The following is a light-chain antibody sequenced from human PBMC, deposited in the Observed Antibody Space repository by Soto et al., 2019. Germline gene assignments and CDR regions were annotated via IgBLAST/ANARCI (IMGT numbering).Light chain of an antibody. Sequence: EIVMTQSPATLSLSPGERATLSCRASQSVTVNLAWYQQKPGQAPRLLIYRASTRATGIPARFSGGGSGTEFTLAIISLQSEDFAVYICQKYNDWPPRWTFGQGTKVEIK. J-gene: IGKJ1*01. CDR1: QSVTVN. V-gene: IGKV3-15*01. CDR2: RAS. CDR3: QKYNDWPPRWT.